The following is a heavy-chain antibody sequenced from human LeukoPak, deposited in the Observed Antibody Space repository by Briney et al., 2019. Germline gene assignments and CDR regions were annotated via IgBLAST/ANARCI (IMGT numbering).Heavy chain of an antibody. D-gene: IGHD3-10*01. CDR3: ARVEEGYGSGRRGNFYYYYMDV. J-gene: IGHJ6*03. V-gene: IGHV4-59*01. CDR2: VHYSGST. Sequence: PSETLSLTCTVSGGSISSYYWSWIRQPPGKGLEWIGYVHYSGSTNCNPSLKSRVTISVDTSKNQFSLKLSSVTTADTAVYYCARVEEGYGSGRRGNFYYYYMDVWGKGTTVTISS. CDR1: GGSISSYY.